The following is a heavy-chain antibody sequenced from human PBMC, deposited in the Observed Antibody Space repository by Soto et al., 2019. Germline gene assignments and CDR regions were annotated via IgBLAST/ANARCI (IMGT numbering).Heavy chain of an antibody. D-gene: IGHD1-26*01. Sequence: ASVKVSCKASGNTVPNYAIHWVRQAPGQRLEWMGWINGGNGNTYYSEHFQGRVTITRDTSAGTVYMKLSSLTSEDTAVYYCARDDSGFSGSHYIDYFNYWGQGALVTVSS. J-gene: IGHJ4*02. CDR3: ARDDSGFSGSHYIDYFNY. CDR2: INGGNGNT. CDR1: GNTVPNYA. V-gene: IGHV1-3*01.